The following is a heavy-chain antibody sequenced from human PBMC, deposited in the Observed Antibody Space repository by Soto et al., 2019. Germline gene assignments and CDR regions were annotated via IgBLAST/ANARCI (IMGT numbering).Heavy chain of an antibody. CDR2: ISSSSSYI. D-gene: IGHD2-15*01. CDR1: GFTFSSYS. CDR3: ARGNGYCSGGSCYRYFQH. Sequence: GGSLRLSCAASGFTFSSYSMNWVRQAPGKGLEWVSSISSSSSYIYYADSVKGRFTISRDNAKNSLYLQMNSLRAEDTAVYYCARGNGYCSGGSCYRYFQHWGQGTLVTVSS. V-gene: IGHV3-21*01. J-gene: IGHJ1*01.